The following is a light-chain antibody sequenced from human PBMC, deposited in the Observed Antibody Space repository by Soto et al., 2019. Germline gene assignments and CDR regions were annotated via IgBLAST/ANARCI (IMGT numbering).Light chain of an antibody. CDR2: GAS. V-gene: IGKV3-15*01. CDR1: QSVSRN. J-gene: IGKJ5*01. Sequence: EIVMTQSPATLSVSPGERATLSCRASQSVSRNLAWYQHKPGQAPRLLIYGASSRATGIPVRFSGSGSGTEFTLTISRLEPEDFAVYYCQLYGRSRRATFGQGTRLEI. CDR3: QLYGRSRRAT.